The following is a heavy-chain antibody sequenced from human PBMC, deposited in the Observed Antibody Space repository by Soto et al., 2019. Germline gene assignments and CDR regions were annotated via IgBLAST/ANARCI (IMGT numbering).Heavy chain of an antibody. CDR1: GGSISSSSYY. V-gene: IGHV4-39*01. Sequence: PSETLSLTFSVSGGSISSSSYYWGWIRQPPGKGLEWIGSIYYSGSTYYDPSLKSRVTISVDTSKNQFSLKLSSVTAADTAVYYCARGDSTTHGDSFDIWGQGTMVTVSS. J-gene: IGHJ3*02. D-gene: IGHD6-13*01. CDR3: ARGDSTTHGDSFDI. CDR2: IYYSGST.